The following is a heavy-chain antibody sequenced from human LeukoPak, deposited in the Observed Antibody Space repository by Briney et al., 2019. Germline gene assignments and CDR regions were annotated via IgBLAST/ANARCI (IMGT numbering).Heavy chain of an antibody. CDR1: GFTFGDYY. J-gene: IGHJ6*03. D-gene: IGHD3-22*01. CDR3: ARGSYYYDSSGYYMDV. Sequence: PGGSLRLSCAASGFTFGDYYMSWIRQAPGKGLEWVSYISSSGSTIYYADSVKGRFTISRDNAKNSLYLQMNSLRAEDTAVYYCARGSYYYDSSGYYMDVWGKGTTVTVSS. V-gene: IGHV3-11*04. CDR2: ISSSGSTI.